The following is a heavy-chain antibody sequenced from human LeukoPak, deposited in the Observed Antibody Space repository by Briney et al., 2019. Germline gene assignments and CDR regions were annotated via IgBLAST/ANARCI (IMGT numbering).Heavy chain of an antibody. CDR3: AREVFCTNGVCLPPPSAFWFDP. J-gene: IGHJ5*02. CDR1: GPSFGGYY. CDR2: INHSGST. D-gene: IGHD2-8*01. Sequence: SETLSLTCAVYGPSFGGYYWSWIRQPPGKGLEWLGEINHSGSTNYNPSLKCRVTISVDTSKIQFSLTLSSVSAADTAVYYCAREVFCTNGVCLPPPSAFWFDPWGQGTLVTVSS. V-gene: IGHV4-34*01.